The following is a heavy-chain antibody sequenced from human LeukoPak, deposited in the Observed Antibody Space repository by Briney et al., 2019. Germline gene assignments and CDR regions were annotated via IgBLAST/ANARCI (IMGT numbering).Heavy chain of an antibody. CDR1: GFTFSSYG. CDR3: AKDSLGYCSSTSRYDFDY. Sequence: GGSLRLSCAASGFTFSSYGMHWVRQAPGKGLEWVAFIRYDGSNKYYADSVKGRFTISRDNSKNTLYLQMNSLRAEDTAVYYCAKDSLGYCSSTSRYDFDYWGQGTLVTVSS. V-gene: IGHV3-30*02. J-gene: IGHJ4*02. D-gene: IGHD2-2*01. CDR2: IRYDGSNK.